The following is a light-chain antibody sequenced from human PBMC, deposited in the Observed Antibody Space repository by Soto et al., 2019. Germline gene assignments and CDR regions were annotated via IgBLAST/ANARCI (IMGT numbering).Light chain of an antibody. V-gene: IGKV3-15*01. CDR1: QSVRSN. CDR3: QQYSDWPLS. CDR2: GES. Sequence: EIVMTQSPATLSVSPGERATLSCKASQSVRSNLAWYQQKPGQAPRLLIYGESTRATDIPARFSGSGCGTEFTLTIASLQSEDFATYYCQQYSDWPLSFGGGTKVDIK. J-gene: IGKJ4*01.